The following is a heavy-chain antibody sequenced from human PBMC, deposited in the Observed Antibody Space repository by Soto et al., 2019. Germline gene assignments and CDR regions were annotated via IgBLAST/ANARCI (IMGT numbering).Heavy chain of an antibody. V-gene: IGHV4-30-4*01. J-gene: IGHJ6*02. CDR3: ASSSGGSLSYYYYGMDV. Sequence: QVQLQESGPGLVKPSQTLSLTCTVSGGSISSGDYYWSWIRQPPGKGLEWIGYIYYSGSTYYNPCLKSRVTISVDPSKTQSSLKRSSVTAADTAVYYWASSSGGSLSYYYYGMDVWGQGTTVTVSS. CDR1: GGSISSGDYY. D-gene: IGHD2-15*01. CDR2: IYYSGST.